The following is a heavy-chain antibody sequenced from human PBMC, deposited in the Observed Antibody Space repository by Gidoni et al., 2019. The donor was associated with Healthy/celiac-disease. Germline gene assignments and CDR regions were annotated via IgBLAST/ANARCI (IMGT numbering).Heavy chain of an antibody. CDR3: TRANGQWLVPNWFDP. D-gene: IGHD6-19*01. CDR2: IRSKAYGGTT. CDR1: GFTFGDYA. Sequence: EVQLVESGGGLVKPGRSLRLSCTASGFTFGDYAMSWFRQAPGKGLEWVGFIRSKAYGGTTEYAASVKGRFTISRDDSKSIAYLQMNSLKTEDTAVYYCTRANGQWLVPNWFDPWGQGTLVTVSS. J-gene: IGHJ5*02. V-gene: IGHV3-49*05.